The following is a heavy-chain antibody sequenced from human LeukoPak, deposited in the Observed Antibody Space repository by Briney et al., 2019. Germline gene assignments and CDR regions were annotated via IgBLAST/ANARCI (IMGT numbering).Heavy chain of an antibody. D-gene: IGHD1-7*01. CDR3: ARGGGATGTISWFDP. Sequence: ASVKVSCKASGYTFTSYYMHWVRQAPGQGLEWMGIINPSGGSTSYAQKFQGRVTMTRDTSTSTVYMELSSLRSEDTAVYYCARGGGATGTISWFDPWGQGTLVTVSS. V-gene: IGHV1-46*01. CDR2: INPSGGST. CDR1: GYTFTSYY. J-gene: IGHJ5*02.